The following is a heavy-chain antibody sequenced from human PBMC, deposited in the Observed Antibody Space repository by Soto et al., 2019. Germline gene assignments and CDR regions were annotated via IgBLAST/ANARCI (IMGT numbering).Heavy chain of an antibody. J-gene: IGHJ4*02. Sequence: GGSLRLSCAASGFSFPNYAMTWVRQAPGKGLERVSSISDVGAATYSADSVKGRFTISRDDSRNTLYLQMDNLRAEDTAVYFCVKGSRPIAKVSGLIYARYWRQGTPVTVS. V-gene: IGHV3-23*01. CDR1: GFSFPNYA. CDR2: ISDVGAAT. CDR3: VKGSRPIAKVSGLIYARY. D-gene: IGHD6-19*01.